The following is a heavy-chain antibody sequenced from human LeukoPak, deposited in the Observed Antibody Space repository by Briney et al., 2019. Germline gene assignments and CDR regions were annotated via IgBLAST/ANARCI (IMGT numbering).Heavy chain of an antibody. D-gene: IGHD2-8*01. J-gene: IGHJ4*02. CDR3: ARDCTNGVCPEGDY. CDR1: GGSFSGYY. Sequence: ETLSLTCAVYGGSFSGYYWSWIRQPPGKGLEWVANIKQDGSEKYYVDSVKGRFTISRDNAKNSLYLQMNSLRAEDTAVYYCARDCTNGVCPEGDYWGQGTLVTVSS. CDR2: IKQDGSEK. V-gene: IGHV3-7*01.